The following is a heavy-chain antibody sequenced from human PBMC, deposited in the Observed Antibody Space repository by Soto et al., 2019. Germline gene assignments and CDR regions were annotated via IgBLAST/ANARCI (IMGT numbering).Heavy chain of an antibody. J-gene: IGHJ4*02. D-gene: IGHD2-15*01. V-gene: IGHV5-51*01. CDR2: IYPGDSDT. Sequence: ESLKISCKGSGDSFTSYWIGWVRQMPGKGLEWMGIIYPGDSDTRYSPSFQGQVTISADKSISTAYLQWSSLKASDTATYYCARRYCSGGSCYLGFDYWGQGTLVTVSS. CDR3: ARRYCSGGSCYLGFDY. CDR1: GDSFTSYW.